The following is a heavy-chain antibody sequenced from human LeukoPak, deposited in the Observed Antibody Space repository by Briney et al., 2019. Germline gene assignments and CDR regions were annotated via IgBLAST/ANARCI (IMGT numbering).Heavy chain of an antibody. CDR2: IRGSSGHT. D-gene: IGHD1-1*01. V-gene: IGHV3-23*01. Sequence: GGSLRLSCAASGFTFSIYDMTWVRQAPGKGLEWVSYIRGSSGHTYYADSVKGRFTISRDNSKKPLYLQMSSLRAEDTVLYYCAKHRGYAYRMFFDSWGQGTLVTVSS. CDR3: AKHRGYAYRMFFDS. J-gene: IGHJ4*02. CDR1: GFTFSIYD.